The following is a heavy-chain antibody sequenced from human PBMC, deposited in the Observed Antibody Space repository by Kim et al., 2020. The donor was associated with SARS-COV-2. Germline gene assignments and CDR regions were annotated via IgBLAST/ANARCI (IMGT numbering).Heavy chain of an antibody. Sequence: YNDYAVSVKSRITVNPDTSKNQFSLQLNSVTPEDTAVYYCARVGDGVFDYWGQGTLVTVSS. V-gene: IGHV6-1*01. CDR3: ARVGDGVFDY. D-gene: IGHD2-21*02. CDR2: YN. J-gene: IGHJ4*02.